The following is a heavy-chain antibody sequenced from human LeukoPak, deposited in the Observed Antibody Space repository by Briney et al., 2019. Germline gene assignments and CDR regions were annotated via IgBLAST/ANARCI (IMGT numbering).Heavy chain of an antibody. CDR2: IYYSGST. CDR3: ARGGTGFDY. D-gene: IGHD7-27*01. Sequence: SETLSLTCTVSGGSISSYYWSWIRQPPGKGLEWIGYIYYSGSTNYNPPLKSRVTISVDTSKNQFSLKLSSVTAADTAVYYCARGGTGFDYWGQGTLVTVSS. V-gene: IGHV4-59*01. CDR1: GGSISSYY. J-gene: IGHJ4*02.